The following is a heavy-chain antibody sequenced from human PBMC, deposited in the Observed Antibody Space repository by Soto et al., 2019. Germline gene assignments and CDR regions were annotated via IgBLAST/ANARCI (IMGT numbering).Heavy chain of an antibody. CDR1: GFTFSSYA. J-gene: IGHJ3*02. CDR2: ISSNGGST. CDR3: VKVFDGAFDI. V-gene: IGHV3-64D*06. Sequence: GGSLRLSCSASGFTFSSYAMHWVRQAPGKGLEYVSAISSNGGSTYYADSVKGRFIISRDNSKNTLYLQMSSLRAEDTAVYYCVKVFDGAFDIWGQGTMVTVSS.